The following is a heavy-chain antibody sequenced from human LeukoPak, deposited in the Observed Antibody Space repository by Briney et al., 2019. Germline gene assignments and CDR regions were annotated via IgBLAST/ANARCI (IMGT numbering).Heavy chain of an antibody. V-gene: IGHV1-46*01. Sequence: GASVKVSCKASGYTFTSYYIHWMRQAPGQGLEWMGIINPSGGSTSYAQKFQGRVTMTRDTSTSTVYMELSSLRSEDTAVYYCARGPPYSSSSGVVENFDYWGQGTLVTVSS. CDR1: GYTFTSYY. J-gene: IGHJ4*02. D-gene: IGHD6-6*01. CDR3: ARGPPYSSSSGVVENFDY. CDR2: INPSGGST.